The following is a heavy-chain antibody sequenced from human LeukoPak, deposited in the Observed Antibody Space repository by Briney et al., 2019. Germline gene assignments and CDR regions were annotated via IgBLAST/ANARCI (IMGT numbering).Heavy chain of an antibody. D-gene: IGHD3-10*01. CDR3: AKDGYGSGSYYGAVY. CDR1: GFTFDDYA. Sequence: GGSLRLSCAASGFTFDDYAMHWVRQAPGKGLEWVSGISWNSGSIGYADSVKGRFTISRDNAKNSLYLQMNSLRAEDTALYYCAKDGYGSGSYYGAVYWGQGTLVTVSS. J-gene: IGHJ4*02. CDR2: ISWNSGSI. V-gene: IGHV3-9*01.